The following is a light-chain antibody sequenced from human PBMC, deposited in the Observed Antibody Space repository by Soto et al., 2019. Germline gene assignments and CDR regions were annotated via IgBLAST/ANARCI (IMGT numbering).Light chain of an antibody. J-gene: IGLJ1*01. CDR3: SSYTTSNTRQIV. CDR1: SSNVGANNY. Sequence: QSVLTQPASVSPSPGQQITISCTGTSSNVGANNYVSWYQHHPGKAPNLMIFDVSNRPSGVSNRFSGSKSGNTASLTISGLQPEDEADYYCSSYTTSNTRQIVFGTGTKVTVL. V-gene: IGLV2-14*03. CDR2: DVS.